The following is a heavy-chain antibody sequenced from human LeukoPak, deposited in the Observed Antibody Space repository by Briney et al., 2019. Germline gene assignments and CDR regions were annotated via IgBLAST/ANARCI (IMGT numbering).Heavy chain of an antibody. CDR1: GGSISSGGYY. J-gene: IGHJ4*02. V-gene: IGHV4-61*08. CDR3: ARGGSLDYGSGSYGY. CDR2: IYYSGST. Sequence: PSETLSLTCTVSGGSISSGGYYWSWIRQPPGKRLEWIGYIYYSGSTKYNPSLKSRVTVSLDTPKNQFALKLSPVTAADTAVYYCARGGSLDYGSGSYGYWGQGTLVTVSS. D-gene: IGHD3-10*01.